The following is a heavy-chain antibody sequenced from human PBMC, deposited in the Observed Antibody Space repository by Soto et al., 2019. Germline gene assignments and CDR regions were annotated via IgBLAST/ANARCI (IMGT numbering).Heavy chain of an antibody. J-gene: IGHJ6*03. CDR1: GFTFSSYW. D-gene: IGHD2-2*01. V-gene: IGHV3-7*01. Sequence: EVQLVESGGGLVQPGGSLRLSCAASGFTFSSYWMSWVRQAPGKGLEWVANIKQDGSEKYYVDSVKGRFTISRDNAKNSLDLQMNSLRAEDTAVYYCAREGYCSSTSCYASGAYYYYYYYMDGWGKGTTVTVSS. CDR3: AREGYCSSTSCYASGAYYYYYYYMDG. CDR2: IKQDGSEK.